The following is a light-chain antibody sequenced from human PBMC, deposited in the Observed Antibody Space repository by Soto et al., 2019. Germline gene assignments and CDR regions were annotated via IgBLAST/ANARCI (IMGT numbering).Light chain of an antibody. CDR1: QSLSSN. CDR3: HQYNNCHNT. J-gene: IGKJ2*01. CDR2: GAS. Sequence: EIVMTQSPATLSVSPGERATLSCRASQSLSSNLAWYQQKPGQPPRLLIYGASTRATGIPARFSGSGSGTEFTLTISSLQSEDFAVYYCHQYNNCHNTFGQGTKLEIK. V-gene: IGKV3-15*01.